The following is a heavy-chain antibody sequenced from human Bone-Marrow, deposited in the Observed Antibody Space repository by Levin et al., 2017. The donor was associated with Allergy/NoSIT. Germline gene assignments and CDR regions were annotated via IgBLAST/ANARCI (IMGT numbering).Heavy chain of an antibody. V-gene: IGHV3-48*02. CDR1: GFTFSTYS. CDR3: ARPIRGDYYDSRGPPYYGMDV. CDR2: ISGSSSTI. Sequence: QAGESLKISCAASGFTFSTYSMNWVRQAPGKGLEWVSYISGSSSTIYYADSVKGRFTISRDNAKNSLYLQMNSLRDEDTAVYYCARPIRGDYYDSRGPPYYGMDVWGQGTTVTVSS. D-gene: IGHD3-22*01. J-gene: IGHJ6*02.